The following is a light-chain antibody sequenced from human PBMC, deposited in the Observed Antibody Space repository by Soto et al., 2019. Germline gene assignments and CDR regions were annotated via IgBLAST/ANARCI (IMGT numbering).Light chain of an antibody. CDR3: QQYNNWPPLT. CDR2: GAS. J-gene: IGKJ4*01. Sequence: EIVMTQSPATLSVSPGERATLSCRASQSVSSNLAWYQQKPGQAPRPLICGASTRATGIPARFSGSGSGTEVTLTISSLQSEDFADYYCQQYNNWPPLTFGGGTKVEIK. CDR1: QSVSSN. V-gene: IGKV3-15*01.